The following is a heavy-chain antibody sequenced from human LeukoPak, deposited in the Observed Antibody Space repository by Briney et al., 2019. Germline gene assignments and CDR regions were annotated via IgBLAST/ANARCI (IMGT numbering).Heavy chain of an antibody. Sequence: GSLRLSCAASGFTFSSYWMSWVRQAPGKGLEWVANIKQDGSEKYYVDSVKGRFTISRDNAKNSLYLQMNSLRAEDTAVYYCARDVTNPSGSYYIPNHYYYYMDVWGKGTTVTVSS. CDR2: IKQDGSEK. CDR3: ARDVTNPSGSYYIPNHYYYYMDV. V-gene: IGHV3-7*01. D-gene: IGHD3-10*01. J-gene: IGHJ6*03. CDR1: GFTFSSYW.